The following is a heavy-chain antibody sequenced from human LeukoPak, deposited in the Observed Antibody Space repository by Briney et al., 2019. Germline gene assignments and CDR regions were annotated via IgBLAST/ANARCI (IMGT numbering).Heavy chain of an antibody. CDR3: ARERPYYGSRTYSPSFDY. J-gene: IGHJ4*02. CDR2: ISLSGNSI. V-gene: IGHV3-11*01. Sequence: KTGGSLRLSCAASGFTFSDYYMTWIRQAPGKGLEWVSSISLSGNSIYYADSVKGRFTISRDNADNSLYLQMNSLRPEDTAVYYWARERPYYGSRTYSPSFDYGGREPLVTVSS. CDR1: GFTFSDYY. D-gene: IGHD3-10*01.